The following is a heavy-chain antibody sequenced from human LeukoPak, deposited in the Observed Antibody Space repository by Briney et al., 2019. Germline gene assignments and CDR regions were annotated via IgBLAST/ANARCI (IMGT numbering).Heavy chain of an antibody. J-gene: IGHJ4*02. D-gene: IGHD2-21*01. CDR3: ARGEPLPPLWWFDY. CDR2: IYYSGST. Sequence: PSETLSLTCTVSGGSISSYYWSWIRQPPGKGLEWIGYIYYSGSTNYNPSLKCRVTISVDTSKNQFSLKLSSVTAADTAVYYCARGEPLPPLWWFDYWGQGTLVTVSS. CDR1: GGSISSYY. V-gene: IGHV4-59*01.